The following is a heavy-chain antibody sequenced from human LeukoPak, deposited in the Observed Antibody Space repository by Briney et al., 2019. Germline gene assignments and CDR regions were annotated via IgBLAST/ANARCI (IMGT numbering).Heavy chain of an antibody. J-gene: IGHJ4*02. CDR3: AKYGATAGTNYFDY. D-gene: IGHD6-13*01. Sequence: GGSLRLSCAASGFIFSSYAMSWVRQAPGKGLEWVSSISGSGSSTYYADSVKGRFTISRDNSKNTLYLQMNSLRAEDTAVHYCAKYGATAGTNYFDYWGQGTLVTVSS. CDR2: ISGSGSST. V-gene: IGHV3-23*01. CDR1: GFIFSSYA.